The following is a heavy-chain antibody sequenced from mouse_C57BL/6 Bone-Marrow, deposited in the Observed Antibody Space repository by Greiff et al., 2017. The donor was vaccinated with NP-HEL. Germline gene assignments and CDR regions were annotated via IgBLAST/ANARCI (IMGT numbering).Heavy chain of an antibody. J-gene: IGHJ3*01. CDR2: LWPGGGT. CDR1: GFSLTSYA. D-gene: IGHD2-4*01. V-gene: IGHV2-9-1*01. Sequence: VQGVESGPGLVAPSQSLSITCTVSGFSLTSYAISWVRQPPGKGLEWLGVLWPGGGTNYNSALKSRLSISKDNAKSQVFLKMNSLQTDDTARYYCARKNYDYEIAYWGQGTLVTVSA. CDR3: ARKNYDYEIAY.